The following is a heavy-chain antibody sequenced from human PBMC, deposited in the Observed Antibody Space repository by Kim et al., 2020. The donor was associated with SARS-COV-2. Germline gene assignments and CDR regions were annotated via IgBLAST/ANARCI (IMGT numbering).Heavy chain of an antibody. CDR1: GFSFSSYS. V-gene: IGHV3-48*02. D-gene: IGHD3-22*01. Sequence: GGSLRLSCAASGFSFSSYSMNWVRQAPGKGLEWVSYVSGIGDSTHYADSVKGRFTMSRDNAKNSVSLQMDSLREEDTAVYYCARGYDGRGFFSDHWGQGTLVSVSS. CDR3: ARGYDGRGFFSDH. J-gene: IGHJ5*02. CDR2: VSGIGDST.